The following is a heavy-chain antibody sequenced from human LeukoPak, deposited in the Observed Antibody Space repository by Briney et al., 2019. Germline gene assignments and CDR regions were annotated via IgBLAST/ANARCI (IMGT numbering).Heavy chain of an antibody. CDR2: IYYSGST. D-gene: IGHD2/OR15-2a*01. V-gene: IGHV4-59*08. Sequence: PSETLSLTCTVSGGSISSYYWSWIRQPPGKGLEWIGYIYYSGSTNYNPSLKSRVTISVDTSKNQFSLKLSSVTAADTAVYYCARLRSNIRYPSFLDYWGQGTLVTVSS. J-gene: IGHJ4*02. CDR3: ARLRSNIRYPSFLDY. CDR1: GGSISSYY.